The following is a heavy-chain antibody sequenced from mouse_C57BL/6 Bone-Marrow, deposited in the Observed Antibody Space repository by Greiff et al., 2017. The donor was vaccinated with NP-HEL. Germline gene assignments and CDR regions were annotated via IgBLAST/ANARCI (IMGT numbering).Heavy chain of an antibody. CDR1: GFNIKDDY. CDR2: IDPENGDT. Sequence: VQLQQSGAELVRPGASVTLSCTASGFNIKDDYMHWVKQRPEQGLEWIGWIDPENGDTEYASKFQGKATITADTSSNTAYLQLSSLTSEDTAVYYCTGEYDGDWGQGTLVTVSA. D-gene: IGHD2-4*01. V-gene: IGHV14-4*01. CDR3: TGEYDGD. J-gene: IGHJ3*01.